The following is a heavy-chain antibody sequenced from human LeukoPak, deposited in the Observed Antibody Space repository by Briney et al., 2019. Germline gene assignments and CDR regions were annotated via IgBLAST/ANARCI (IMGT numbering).Heavy chain of an antibody. CDR3: AWIHCSSTSCYPGHFDY. V-gene: IGHV1-18*01. CDR1: GYTFTSYG. D-gene: IGHD2-2*01. Sequence: GASVKVSCKASGYTFTSYGISWVRQAPGQGLEWMGWISAYNGNTNYAQKLQGRVTMTTDTSTSTAYMELRSLRSDDTAVYYCAWIHCSSTSCYPGHFDYWGQGTLVTVSS. J-gene: IGHJ4*02. CDR2: ISAYNGNT.